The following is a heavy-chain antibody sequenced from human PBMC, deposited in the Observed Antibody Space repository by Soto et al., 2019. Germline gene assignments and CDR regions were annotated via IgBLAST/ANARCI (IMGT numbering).Heavy chain of an antibody. V-gene: IGHV4-31*03. J-gene: IGHJ6*03. D-gene: IGHD2-15*01. CDR1: GGSISSGGYY. CDR3: ARVPRYCSGGSGYSPTARGYYYYYMDV. CDR2: IYYSGST. Sequence: QVQLQESGPGLVKPSQTLSLTCTVSGGSISSGGYYWSWIRQHPGKGLEWIGYIYYSGSTYYNPSLTSGVTIAVRTSKNRFSLKLGSVTAADTAVYYCARVPRYCSGGSGYSPTARGYYYYYMDVWGKGTTVTVSS.